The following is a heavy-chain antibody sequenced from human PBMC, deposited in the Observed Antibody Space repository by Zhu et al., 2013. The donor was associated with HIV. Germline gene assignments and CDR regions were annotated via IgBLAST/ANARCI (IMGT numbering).Heavy chain of an antibody. J-gene: IGHJ4*02. CDR1: GVNFNTYI. CDR2: ISPNRSAT. V-gene: IGHV1-2*02. CDR3: TLTYKSAFFDY. D-gene: IGHD1-20*01. Sequence: QVHLAQSGAELKKPGSSVKVSCKASGVNFNTYIIGWVRQAPGQGFEWVGWISPNRSATVYSPRFQGRLTVTRDTSITTAYMDLNSLRPDDTAIYFCTLTYKSAFFDYWGQGTLVTVSS.